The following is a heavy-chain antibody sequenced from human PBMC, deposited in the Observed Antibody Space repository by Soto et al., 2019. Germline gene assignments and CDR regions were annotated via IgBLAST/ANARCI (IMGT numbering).Heavy chain of an antibody. J-gene: IGHJ6*02. Sequence: QIKLVQSGGEMERPGASVTVSCEASGYIFTTYGLSWVRQTPAHGLEWMWWISADSGYTQYAQFLQGRVTMTRDTSTNTGYMELRDLTSDDTGIYYCARDRPPGSLYGMDAWGQGTAVTVSS. V-gene: IGHV1-18*01. CDR2: ISADSGYT. CDR1: GYIFTTYG. CDR3: ARDRPPGSLYGMDA.